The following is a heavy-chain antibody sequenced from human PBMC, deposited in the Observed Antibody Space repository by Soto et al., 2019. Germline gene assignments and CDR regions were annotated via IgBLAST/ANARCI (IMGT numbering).Heavy chain of an antibody. Sequence: QMQVVQSGPEVKQPGTSVKVSCKTSGFAFSNSAVQWVRQARGPRLEWMGWIVVGSGSTNYEQRFQKRVTITRDRSTSTVHMELSCLSSEDTAVYYCAAELYSGGSCCSFDIWGQGTMVTVSS. J-gene: IGHJ3*02. D-gene: IGHD2-15*01. CDR3: AAELYSGGSCCSFDI. CDR1: GFAFSNSA. CDR2: IVVGSGST. V-gene: IGHV1-58*01.